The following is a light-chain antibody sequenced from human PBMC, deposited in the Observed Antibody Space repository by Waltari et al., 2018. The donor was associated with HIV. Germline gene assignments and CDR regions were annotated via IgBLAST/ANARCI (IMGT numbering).Light chain of an antibody. J-gene: IGLJ3*02. V-gene: IGLV1-44*01. CDR1: SSNIGRTT. Sequence: QSVLNQSPSASGTPGQRVIISCSGSSSNIGRTTVTWYQQFPGTAPKLLIYSYGQRPSGVPERFSGSKSATSASLAISGLRSEDEADYYCATWDDSLNAWVFGGGTKLTVL. CDR3: ATWDDSLNAWV. CDR2: SYG.